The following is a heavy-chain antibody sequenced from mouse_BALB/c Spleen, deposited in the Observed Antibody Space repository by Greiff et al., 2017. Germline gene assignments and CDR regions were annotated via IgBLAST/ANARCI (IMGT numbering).Heavy chain of an antibody. CDR3: ARDPPFGY. Sequence: EVQLQESGPGLVKPSQSLSLTCPVTGYPITSVYAWNWIQQFPGNTLEWMGYISYSGSTSYNPSLKSRISITRDTSKNQFFLQLNSVTTEGTATYYCARDPPFGYWGQGTTLTVAS. CDR2: ISYSGST. V-gene: IGHV3-2*02. J-gene: IGHJ2*01. CDR1: GYPITSVYA.